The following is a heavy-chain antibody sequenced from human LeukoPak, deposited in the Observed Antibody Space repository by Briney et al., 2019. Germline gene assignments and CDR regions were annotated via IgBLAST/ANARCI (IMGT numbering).Heavy chain of an antibody. V-gene: IGHV3-7*03. J-gene: IGHJ4*02. CDR2: IKQDGSEK. D-gene: IGHD2-2*01. CDR3: VSRRCSITACYVASLNCFDY. Sequence: PGGSLRLSCEVSGLTISMYWLTWVRQAPGKGLEWVANIKQDGSEKNYVDSVKGRFTISRDNTKNSLYLQMNSLRDEDTAVSHCVSRRCSITACYVASLNCFDYWGQGTRVTVSS. CDR1: GLTISMYW.